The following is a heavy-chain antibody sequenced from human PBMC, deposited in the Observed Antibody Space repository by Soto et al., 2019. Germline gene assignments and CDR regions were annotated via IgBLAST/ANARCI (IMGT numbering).Heavy chain of an antibody. Sequence: SETLSLTCTVSGGSISSSSYYWGWIRQPPGKGLEWIGSIYYSGSTYYNPSLKSRVTISVDTSKNQFSLKLSSVTAADTAVYYCATGYSSSWGAYWGQGTLVTVSS. CDR3: ATGYSSSWGAY. D-gene: IGHD6-13*01. J-gene: IGHJ4*02. V-gene: IGHV4-39*07. CDR2: IYYSGST. CDR1: GGSISSSSYY.